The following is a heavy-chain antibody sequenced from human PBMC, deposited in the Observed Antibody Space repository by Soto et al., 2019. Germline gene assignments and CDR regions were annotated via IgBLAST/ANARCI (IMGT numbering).Heavy chain of an antibody. CDR1: GITFSSYW. CDR2: IVSDGSTT. J-gene: IGHJ6*02. Sequence: GGSLRLSGAPSGITFSSYWMHWVRQAPGQGLVWVSRIVSDGSTTTYADSVKGRFTISRDNAKNTLYLQMNSLRVEDTAVYYCVRDQRTYEYGMDVWGQGTTVTVSS. V-gene: IGHV3-74*01. CDR3: VRDQRTYEYGMDV. D-gene: IGHD3-3*01.